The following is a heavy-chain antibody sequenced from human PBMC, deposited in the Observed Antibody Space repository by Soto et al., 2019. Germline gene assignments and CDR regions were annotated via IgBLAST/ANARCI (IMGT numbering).Heavy chain of an antibody. D-gene: IGHD6-13*01. CDR3: AKDGDIAAAGYYFDY. CDR2: ISNDGGDK. CDR1: GFTFCFYG. J-gene: IGHJ4*02. Sequence: PGGSLRLSCAASGFTFCFYGMHWVRQAPGKGLEWVAVISNDGGDKYYADSVKGRFFISRDNSKNTLYLQMNSLRIEDTAVYNCAKDGDIAAAGYYFDYWGQGTLVTVSS. V-gene: IGHV3-30*18.